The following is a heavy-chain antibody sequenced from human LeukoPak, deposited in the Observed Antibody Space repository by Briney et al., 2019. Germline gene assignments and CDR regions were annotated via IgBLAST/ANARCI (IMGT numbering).Heavy chain of an antibody. D-gene: IGHD3-10*01. Sequence: SETLSLTCTVSGYSISSGYYWGWIRQPPGKGLEWIESIYHSGSTYYNPSLKSRVTISVDTSKNQFSLKLSSVTAVDTAVYYCARDFGPANWYFDLWGRGTLVTVSS. J-gene: IGHJ2*01. CDR2: IYHSGST. CDR3: ARDFGPANWYFDL. V-gene: IGHV4-38-2*02. CDR1: GYSISSGYY.